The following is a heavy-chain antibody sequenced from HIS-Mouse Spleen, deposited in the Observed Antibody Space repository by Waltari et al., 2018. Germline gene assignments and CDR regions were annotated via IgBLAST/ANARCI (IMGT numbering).Heavy chain of an antibody. CDR2: IYWNDDK. J-gene: IGHJ4*02. D-gene: IGHD1-7*01. CDR3: AREKRTRELDY. V-gene: IGHV2-5*01. CDR1: GFSLSTSGVG. Sequence: QITLKESGPTLVKPTQTLTLTCTFSGFSLSTSGVGVGWIRQPPGKALEWLALIYWNDDKRYSPSLKSRLTITKDTSKNQVVLTMTNMDPVDTATYYCAREKRTRELDYWGQGTLVTVSS.